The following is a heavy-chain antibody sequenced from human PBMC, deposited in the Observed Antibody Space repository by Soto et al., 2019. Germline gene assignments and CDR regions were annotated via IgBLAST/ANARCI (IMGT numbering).Heavy chain of an antibody. Sequence: GGSLRLSCAASGFTFSTYAMTWVRQTPGKGLEWVSTLSGSGDTTYYADSVKGQFTISRDNSKSTLYLQMNSLRAEDTAVYYCAKDHGNHGPIWIDSWGQGTLVIVSS. CDR1: GFTFSTYA. V-gene: IGHV3-23*01. CDR3: AKDHGNHGPIWIDS. CDR2: LSGSGDTT. D-gene: IGHD2-8*01. J-gene: IGHJ5*01.